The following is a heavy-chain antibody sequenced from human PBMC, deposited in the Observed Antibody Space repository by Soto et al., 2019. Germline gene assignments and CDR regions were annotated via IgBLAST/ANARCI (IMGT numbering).Heavy chain of an antibody. J-gene: IGHJ4*02. Sequence: PSQTLSLTCGISGDSVSSNSAAFNLLRQSPSRGLEWLGRTYYRSKWYNDYAVSVESRITINPDTSKNHFSLQLNFVTPEDTAVYFCARGEQYSGRIFDYWGQGTLVTVSS. CDR1: GDSVSSNSAA. CDR2: TYYRSKWYN. V-gene: IGHV6-1*01. CDR3: ARGEQYSGRIFDY. D-gene: IGHD1-26*01.